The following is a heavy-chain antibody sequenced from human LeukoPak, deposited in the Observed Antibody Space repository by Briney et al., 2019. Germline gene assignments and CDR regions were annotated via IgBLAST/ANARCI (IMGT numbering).Heavy chain of an antibody. D-gene: IGHD5-18*01. CDR2: IYYSGST. Sequence: SETLSLTCTVSGGSISSYYWSWIRQPPGKGLEWIGYIYYSGSTNYNPSLKSRVTISVDTSKNQFSLKLSSVTAADTAVYYCARKIQLWLGDAFDIWGQGTMVTVSS. V-gene: IGHV4-59*08. CDR1: GGSISSYY. J-gene: IGHJ3*02. CDR3: ARKIQLWLGDAFDI.